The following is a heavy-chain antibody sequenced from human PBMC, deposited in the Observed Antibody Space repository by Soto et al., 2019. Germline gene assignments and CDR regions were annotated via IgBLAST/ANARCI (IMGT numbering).Heavy chain of an antibody. CDR2: ISSSGSTI. D-gene: IGHD1-26*01. CDR3: ARDNSGSYYRPRDAFDI. Sequence: GGSLRLSCAASGFTFSDYYMSWIRQAPGKGLEWVSYISSSGSTIYYADSVKGRFTISRDNAKNSLYLQMNSLRAEDTAVYYCARDNSGSYYRPRDAFDIWGQGKMGTGSS. CDR1: GFTFSDYY. J-gene: IGHJ3*02. V-gene: IGHV3-11*01.